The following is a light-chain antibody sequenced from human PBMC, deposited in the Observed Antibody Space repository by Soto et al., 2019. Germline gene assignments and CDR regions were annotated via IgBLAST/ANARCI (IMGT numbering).Light chain of an antibody. CDR1: QSVSSN. V-gene: IGKV3-15*01. J-gene: IGKJ1*01. CDR3: QQYNNWPPWT. Sequence: IGMTQSPATLSVSPGERATLSFRASQSVSSNLAWYQQKPGQAPRLLIYGASTRATGIPARFSGSGSGTEFTLTISSLQSEDFAVYYCQQYNNWPPWTFGQGTKVDIK. CDR2: GAS.